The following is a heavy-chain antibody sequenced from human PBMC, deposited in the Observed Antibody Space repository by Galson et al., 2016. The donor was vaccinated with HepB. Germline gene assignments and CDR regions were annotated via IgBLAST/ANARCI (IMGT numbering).Heavy chain of an antibody. D-gene: IGHD1-26*01. CDR2: ISAGNGGT. V-gene: IGHV1-3*01. CDR1: GYTFTNFA. CDR3: AREKGGKDY. Sequence: SVKVSCKASGYTFTNFAIHWVRQAPGQSLEWMGWISAGNGGTKYSQTFQDRVIFTSDSSASIAYMEMSRLTSNETAVYYCAREKGGKDYWGQGTLVTVSS. J-gene: IGHJ4*02.